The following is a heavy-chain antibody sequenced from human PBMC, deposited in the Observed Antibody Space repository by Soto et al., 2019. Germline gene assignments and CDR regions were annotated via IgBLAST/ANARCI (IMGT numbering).Heavy chain of an antibody. CDR3: ALATRAYYFDV. Sequence: KSSETLSLTCTVSGGPIASGGYYWNWIRQHPGKGLEWIGYIYYSGSTYYNPSLKSRVTISVDRSKNDFSLTLTSVTAADTAVYYCALATRAYYFDVWGQGSPVTVSS. CDR1: GGPIASGGYY. CDR2: IYYSGST. V-gene: IGHV4-31*03. D-gene: IGHD2-21*01. J-gene: IGHJ4*02.